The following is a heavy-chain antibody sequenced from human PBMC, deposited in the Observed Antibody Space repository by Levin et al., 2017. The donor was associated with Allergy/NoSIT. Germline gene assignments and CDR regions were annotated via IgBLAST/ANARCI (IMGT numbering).Heavy chain of an antibody. J-gene: IGHJ4*02. V-gene: IGHV4-30-4*01. CDR3: ARVDTVTTTGFDY. CDR1: GGSISSGDYY. D-gene: IGHD4-17*01. Sequence: PSETLSLTCTVSGGSISSGDYYWSWIRQPPGKGLEWIGYIYYSGSTYYNPSLKSRVTISVDTSKNQFSLKLSSVTAADTAVYYCARVDTVTTTGFDYWGQGTLVTVSS. CDR2: IYYSGST.